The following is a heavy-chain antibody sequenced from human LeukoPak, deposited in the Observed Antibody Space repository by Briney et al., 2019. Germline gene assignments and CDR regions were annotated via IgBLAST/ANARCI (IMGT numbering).Heavy chain of an antibody. CDR3: ARDKSRGRGDFDY. Sequence: SETLSLTCTVSGGSISRYYWSWIRQPPGKGLEWIGYIYYSGSTNYNPSLKSRVTISVDTSKNQFSLKLSSVTAADTAVYYCARDKSRGRGDFDYWGQGTLVTVSS. CDR1: GGSISRYY. D-gene: IGHD5-24*01. CDR2: IYYSGST. J-gene: IGHJ4*02. V-gene: IGHV4-59*01.